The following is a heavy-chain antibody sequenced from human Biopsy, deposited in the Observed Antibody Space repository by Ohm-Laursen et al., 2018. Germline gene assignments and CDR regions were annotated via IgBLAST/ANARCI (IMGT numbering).Heavy chain of an antibody. D-gene: IGHD4-23*01. J-gene: IGHJ2*01. Sequence: TLSLTWTVSGGPVSSGGFYWSWIRQHPGKGLEWIGYIYYSGTTYYNPSLKSLVTISVDTSKNQFSLKLNSVTAADTAVYYCARRPYGGTRYWYFDLWGRGTLVTVSS. CDR1: GGPVSSGGFY. CDR2: IYYSGTT. V-gene: IGHV4-31*01. CDR3: ARRPYGGTRYWYFDL.